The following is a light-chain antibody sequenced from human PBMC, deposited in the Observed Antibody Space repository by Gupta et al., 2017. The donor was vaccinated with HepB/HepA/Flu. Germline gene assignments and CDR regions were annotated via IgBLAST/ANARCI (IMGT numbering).Light chain of an antibody. CDR1: QDISNY. J-gene: IGKJ4*01. CDR2: DAS. Sequence: DIQMTQSPSSLSASVRDRVTITCQASQDISNYLNWYQVKPGKAPKLLIYDASNLETGVPSRFSGSGSGTXFTFTIXSLQPEDFATYYCQQDDNLPITFGXGTKVEIK. V-gene: IGKV1-33*01. CDR3: QQDDNLPIT.